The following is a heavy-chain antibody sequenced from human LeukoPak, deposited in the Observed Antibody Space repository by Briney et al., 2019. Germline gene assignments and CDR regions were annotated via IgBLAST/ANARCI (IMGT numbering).Heavy chain of an antibody. CDR2: ISSSGSTI. J-gene: IGHJ4*02. D-gene: IGHD4-23*01. Sequence: GGSLRLSCAASGFTFSDYYMSWIRQAPGKGLEWVSYISSSGSTIYYADSVKGRFTISRDNAKNSLYLQMNSLRAEDTAVYYCATSPYYGGNPFDYWGQGTLVTVSS. CDR1: GFTFSDYY. V-gene: IGHV3-11*04. CDR3: ATSPYYGGNPFDY.